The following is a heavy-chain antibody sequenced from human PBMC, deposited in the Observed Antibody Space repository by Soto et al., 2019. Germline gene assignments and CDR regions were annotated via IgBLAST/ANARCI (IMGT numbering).Heavy chain of an antibody. J-gene: IGHJ4*02. V-gene: IGHV1-3*01. Sequence: ASVKVSCKASGYTFTSYAMHWVRQAPGQRLEWMGWINAGNGNTKYSQKFQGRVTITRDTSASTAYMELSSLRSEDTAVYYCASSTLLDFWSGYSGEPFTDHFDYWGQGTLVTVSS. CDR3: ASSTLLDFWSGYSGEPFTDHFDY. CDR1: GYTFTSYA. D-gene: IGHD3-3*01. CDR2: INAGNGNT.